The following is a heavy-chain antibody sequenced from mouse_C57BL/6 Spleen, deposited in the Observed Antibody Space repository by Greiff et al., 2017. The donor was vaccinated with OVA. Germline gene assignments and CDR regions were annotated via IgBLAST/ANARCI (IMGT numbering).Heavy chain of an antibody. CDR2: INPNNGGT. J-gene: IGHJ2*01. D-gene: IGHD3-3*01. CDR1: GYTFTDYY. V-gene: IGHV1-26*01. Sequence: EVQLQQSGPELVKPGASVKISCKASGYTFTDYYMNWVKQSHGKSLEWIGDINPNNGGTSYNQKFKGKATLTVDKSSSTAYMELRSLTSEESAVYYCARGKYSGTGDYWGQGTTLTVSS. CDR3: ARGKYSGTGDY.